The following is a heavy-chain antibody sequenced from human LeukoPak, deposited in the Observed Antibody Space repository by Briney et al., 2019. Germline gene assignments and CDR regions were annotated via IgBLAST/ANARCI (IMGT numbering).Heavy chain of an antibody. CDR3: ARADSSGWYARTFFDY. J-gene: IGHJ4*02. V-gene: IGHV1-8*01. D-gene: IGHD6-19*01. CDR1: GYTFTSYD. Sequence: ASVKVSCKASGYTFTSYDINWVRQATGQGLEWMGWMNPNSGNTGYAQKFQGRVTMTRNTSISTAYMELSSLRSEDTAVYYCARADSSGWYARTFFDYWGQGTLVTVSS. CDR2: MNPNSGNT.